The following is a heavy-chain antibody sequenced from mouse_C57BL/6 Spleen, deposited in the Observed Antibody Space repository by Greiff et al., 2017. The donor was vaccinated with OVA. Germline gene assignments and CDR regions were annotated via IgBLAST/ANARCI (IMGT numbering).Heavy chain of an antibody. J-gene: IGHJ4*01. D-gene: IGHD2-2*01. Sequence: QVQLQQPGAELVRPGTSVKLSCKASGYTFTSYWMHWVKQRPGQGLEWIGVIDPSDSYTNYNQKFKGKATLTVDTSSSTAYMQLSSLTSEDSAVYYCARDYGYEDAMDYWGQGTSVTVSS. CDR1: GYTFTSYW. CDR3: ARDYGYEDAMDY. CDR2: IDPSDSYT. V-gene: IGHV1-59*01.